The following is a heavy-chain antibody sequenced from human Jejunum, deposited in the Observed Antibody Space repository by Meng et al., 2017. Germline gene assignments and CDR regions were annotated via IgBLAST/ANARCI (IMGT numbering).Heavy chain of an antibody. V-gene: IGHV1-2*06. CDR2: INSNSSGT. Sequence: QVQVDQSGAEVKKPGASVKVSCKAPGLTFTGHHMHWVRQVPGQGFEWMGRINSNSSGTNYAQKFKGRFTMTSYYMELSRLTSDDTAVYYCARVPYNYDNGGYYYRWGQGTLVTVSS. J-gene: IGHJ4*02. CDR3: ARVPYNYDNGGYYYR. D-gene: IGHD3-22*01. CDR1: GLTFTGHH.